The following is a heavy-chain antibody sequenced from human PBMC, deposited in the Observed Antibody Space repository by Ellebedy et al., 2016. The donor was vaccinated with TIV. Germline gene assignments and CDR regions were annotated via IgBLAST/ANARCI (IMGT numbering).Heavy chain of an antibody. J-gene: IGHJ3*01. CDR2: TYYRSKWYT. CDR1: GDSVSGNSVA. V-gene: IGHV6-1*01. CDR3: ARDLQGPKAFDF. Sequence: SQTLSLTXXISGDSVSGNSVAWSWIRQSPSRGLEWLGRTYYRSKWYTYYAQSVQSRLTINPDTSKNQFSLQLNSVTPEDMAVYYCARDLQGPKAFDFWGQGTMVTVSS.